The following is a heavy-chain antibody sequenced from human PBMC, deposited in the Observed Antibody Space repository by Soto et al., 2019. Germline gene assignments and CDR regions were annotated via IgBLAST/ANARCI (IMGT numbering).Heavy chain of an antibody. D-gene: IGHD2-15*01. CDR2: MNQDGNEK. CDR3: ASYCSGGSCYSYDY. Sequence: EVQLVESGGGLVQPGGSLRLSCAASGFTFNTYWMTWVRQAPGKGLEWVANMNQDGNEKYYVDSVKGRFSISRDNAKNSLYLQMSGLRAEDTAVYYCASYCSGGSCYSYDYWGQGTLVTVSS. V-gene: IGHV3-7*01. J-gene: IGHJ4*02. CDR1: GFTFNTYW.